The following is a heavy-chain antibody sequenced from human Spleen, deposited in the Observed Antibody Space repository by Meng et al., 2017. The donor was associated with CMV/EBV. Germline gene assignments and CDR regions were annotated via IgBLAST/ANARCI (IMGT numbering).Heavy chain of an antibody. J-gene: IGHJ6*02. CDR1: DFTFSDYY. V-gene: IGHV3-11*04. D-gene: IGHD3-16*01. Sequence: GESLKISCAASDFTFSDYYMTWIRQAPGKGLEWVSYISGSGSTIYYADSVKGRFTISRDNTKNSLYLQMNSLRAEDTAVYYCARDYTGRYYGMDVWGQGTTVTVSS. CDR2: ISGSGSTI. CDR3: ARDYTGRYYGMDV.